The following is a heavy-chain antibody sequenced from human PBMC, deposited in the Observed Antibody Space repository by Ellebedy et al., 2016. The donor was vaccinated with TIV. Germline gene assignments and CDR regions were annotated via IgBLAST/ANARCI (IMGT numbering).Heavy chain of an antibody. CDR2: MVPNTGNT. Sequence: ASVKVSXXPSGYTFTGYDVTWVRQATGQGLEWMGWMVPNTGNTGYAQKFQGRLTLTRDTSISTAYMELSSLTSEDTAVYYCARPALHNSGWAHHYWGQGTLVTVSS. CDR1: GYTFTGYD. D-gene: IGHD5-12*01. V-gene: IGHV1-8*01. J-gene: IGHJ4*02. CDR3: ARPALHNSGWAHHY.